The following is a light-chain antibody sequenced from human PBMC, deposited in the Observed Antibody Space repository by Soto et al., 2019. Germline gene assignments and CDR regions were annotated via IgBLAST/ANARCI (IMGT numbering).Light chain of an antibody. CDR1: QSISSY. CDR3: QQSYSTPIT. CDR2: AAS. Sequence: DIQMTQSPSSLSASVGDRVTLTCRASQSISSYLNWYQQKPGKAPNLLIYAASSLQSGVPSRFSGRGSGTDFTLTISSLQPEDFATYYCQQSYSTPITFGQGTRLEIK. J-gene: IGKJ5*01. V-gene: IGKV1-39*01.